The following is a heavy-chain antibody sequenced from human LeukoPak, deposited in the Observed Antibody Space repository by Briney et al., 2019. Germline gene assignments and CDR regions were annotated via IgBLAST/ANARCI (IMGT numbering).Heavy chain of an antibody. Sequence: SVKVSCKASGGTFSSYATSWVRQAPGQGLEWMGRIIPILGIANYAQKFQGRVTITADKSTSTAYMELSSLRSKDTAVYYCARKKRGGYEPFDYWGQGTLVTVSS. CDR1: GGTFSSYA. CDR2: IIPILGIA. CDR3: ARKKRGGYEPFDY. V-gene: IGHV1-69*04. J-gene: IGHJ4*02. D-gene: IGHD5-12*01.